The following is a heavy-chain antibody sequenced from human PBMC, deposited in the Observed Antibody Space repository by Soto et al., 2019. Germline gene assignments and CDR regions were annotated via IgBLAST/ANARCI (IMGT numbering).Heavy chain of an antibody. CDR1: GYTFTSYG. CDR3: AKEQTGVFEY. J-gene: IGHJ4*02. V-gene: IGHV1-18*04. Sequence: QVHLVQSGAEVKKPGASVKVSCRTSGYTFTSYGVTWVRQAPGQGLEWMGWISTHNDNTVYAQMFQGRVTMTTDTSTSTVYMEVRTLRSDGTAVYYCAKEQTGVFEYCGQGTLVTVAS. CDR2: ISTHNDNT.